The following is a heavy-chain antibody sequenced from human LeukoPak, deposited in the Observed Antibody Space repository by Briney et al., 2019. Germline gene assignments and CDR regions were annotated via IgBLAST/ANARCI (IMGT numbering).Heavy chain of an antibody. V-gene: IGHV3-7*01. CDR3: ARAGPNRFDS. CDR2: IKQDGSEK. J-gene: IGHJ4*02. CDR1: GFTFSSYS. D-gene: IGHD4/OR15-4a*01. Sequence: GGSLRLSCAASGFTFSSYSMNWVRQAPGKGLEWVANIKQDGSEKYYVDSVKGRFTISKDNAKNSLYLQMNSLRAEDTAVYYCARAGPNRFDSWGQGTLVTVSS.